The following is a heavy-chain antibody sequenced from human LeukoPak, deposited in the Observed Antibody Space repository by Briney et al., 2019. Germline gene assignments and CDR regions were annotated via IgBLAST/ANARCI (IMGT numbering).Heavy chain of an antibody. Sequence: ASVKISCNTSGYTFTNYGVSWVRQAPGQGLEWMGWMSAYNGYTNYAQKLQVRVTMTTDTSTSTAYMELRSLTSVDTAVYYCARDKAVTTELTQYFQHWGQGTLVTVSS. V-gene: IGHV1-18*01. CDR3: ARDKAVTTELTQYFQH. CDR2: MSAYNGYT. D-gene: IGHD4-11*01. J-gene: IGHJ1*01. CDR1: GYTFTNYG.